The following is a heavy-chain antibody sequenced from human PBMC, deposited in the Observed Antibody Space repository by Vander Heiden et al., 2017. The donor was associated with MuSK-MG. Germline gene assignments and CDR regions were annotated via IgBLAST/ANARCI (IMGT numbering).Heavy chain of an antibody. D-gene: IGHD3-22*01. CDR2: VYYNGGT. V-gene: IGHV4-39*01. CDR1: GGSITSSSYY. CDR3: ARHARPNYADTGGYQFDF. Sequence: QLQLQVSGPGLLKPSETLPLTCTVSGGSITSSSYYWARLRPSPGKGREGIGNVYYNGGTYYNPSFQSRVTISVDTSQNQFSLKLRSVTAADTAVYCCARHARPNYADTGGYQFDFWGQGTLVTVSS. J-gene: IGHJ4*02.